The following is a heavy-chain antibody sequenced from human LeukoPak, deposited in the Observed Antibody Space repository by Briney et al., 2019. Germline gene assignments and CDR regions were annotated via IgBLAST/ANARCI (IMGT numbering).Heavy chain of an antibody. V-gene: IGHV3-23*01. CDR1: GFTFLNYA. D-gene: IGHD1-26*01. CDR3: AKGPVSGSAFSHY. J-gene: IGHJ4*02. Sequence: LSGGPLRLSCEASGFTFLNYAMSWVRQAPGKGLQWVSGISGRDDTTYYTDSPEGSTYYTNSAEGRFTISRDNSKNTLYLQMNSLGAEDTAVYYCAKGPVSGSAFSHYWGQGTLVTVSS. CDR2: ISGRDDTTYYTDSPEGST.